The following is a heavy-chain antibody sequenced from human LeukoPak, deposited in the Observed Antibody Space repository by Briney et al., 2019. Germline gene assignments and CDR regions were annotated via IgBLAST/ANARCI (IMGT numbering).Heavy chain of an antibody. V-gene: IGHV3-23*01. CDR1: GFTFSSNW. J-gene: IGHJ4*02. D-gene: IGHD6-19*01. CDR2: ISGSGGST. Sequence: GGSLRLSCATSGFTFSSNWMSWVRHAPGKGLEWVSAISGSGGSTYYADSVRGRFTISRDNSKNTLYLQMNSLRAEDTAVYYCAKDRYSSGWSGGYYFDYWGQGTLVTVSS. CDR3: AKDRYSSGWSGGYYFDY.